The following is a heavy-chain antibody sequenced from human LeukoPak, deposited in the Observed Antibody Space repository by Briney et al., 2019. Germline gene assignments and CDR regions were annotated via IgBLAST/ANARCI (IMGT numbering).Heavy chain of an antibody. CDR3: AREDYDDSGAWYFDL. V-gene: IGHV4-59*12. Sequence: SETLSLTCTVSGGSISSYYWSWIRQPPGNGLEWIGYIYYSGSTNYNPSLKSRVTISVDKSKNQFSLKLSSVTAADTAVYYCAREDYDDSGAWYFDLWGRGTLVTVSS. J-gene: IGHJ2*01. D-gene: IGHD3-3*01. CDR1: GGSISSYY. CDR2: IYYSGST.